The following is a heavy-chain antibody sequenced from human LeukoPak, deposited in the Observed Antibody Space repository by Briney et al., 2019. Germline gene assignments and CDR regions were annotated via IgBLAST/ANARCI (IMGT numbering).Heavy chain of an antibody. V-gene: IGHV3-66*02. CDR1: GFTVSSNY. J-gene: IGHJ4*02. CDR2: IYSGGST. D-gene: IGHD4-17*01. CDR3: ARFTYGDYPAGGYFDY. Sequence: GGSLRLSCAASGFTVSSNYMSWVRQAPGKGLEWVSVIYSGGSTYYADSVKGRFTISRDNSKNTLYLQMNSLRAEDTAVYYCARFTYGDYPAGGYFDYWGQGTLVTVSS.